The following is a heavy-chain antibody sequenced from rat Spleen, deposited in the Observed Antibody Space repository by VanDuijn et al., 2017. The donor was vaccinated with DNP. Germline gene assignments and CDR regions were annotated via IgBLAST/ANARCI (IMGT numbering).Heavy chain of an antibody. CDR2: ITSSGGST. D-gene: IGHD1-2*01. CDR1: GFTFNSYW. V-gene: IGHV5-31*01. Sequence: EVQLVESGGDLVQPGRSLKLSCVASGFTFNSYWMTWIRQVPGKGLEWVASITSSGGSTYYSDSVKGRFTMSRDNARNTLYLQMNSLRSEDTATYYCARWSSSHWYFDFWGPGTMVTVSS. CDR3: ARWSSSHWYFDF. J-gene: IGHJ1*01.